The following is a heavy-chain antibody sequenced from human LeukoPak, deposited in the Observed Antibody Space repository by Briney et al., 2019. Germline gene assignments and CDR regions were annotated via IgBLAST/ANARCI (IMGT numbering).Heavy chain of an antibody. CDR2: IIPIFGTA. V-gene: IGHV1-69*13. CDR3: ASPPGNTAMRMDV. D-gene: IGHD5-18*01. Sequence: SVKVSCKASGGTFSSYAISWVRQAPGQGLEWMGGIIPIFGTANYAQKFQGRVTTTADESTSTAYMELSSLRSEDTAVYYCASPPGNTAMRMDVWGQGTTVTVSS. CDR1: GGTFSSYA. J-gene: IGHJ6*02.